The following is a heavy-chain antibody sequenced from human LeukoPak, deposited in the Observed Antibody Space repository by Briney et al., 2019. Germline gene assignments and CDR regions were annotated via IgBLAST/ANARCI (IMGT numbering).Heavy chain of an antibody. Sequence: GSLRLSCAASGFTFSSYAMHWVRQAPGKGLEWVAVISYDGSNKYYADSVKGRFTISRDNSKNTLYLQMNSLRAEDTAVYYCARDPLFGVAYYFDYWGQGTLVTVSS. J-gene: IGHJ4*02. V-gene: IGHV3-30-3*01. D-gene: IGHD3-3*01. CDR3: ARDPLFGVAYYFDY. CDR2: ISYDGSNK. CDR1: GFTFSSYA.